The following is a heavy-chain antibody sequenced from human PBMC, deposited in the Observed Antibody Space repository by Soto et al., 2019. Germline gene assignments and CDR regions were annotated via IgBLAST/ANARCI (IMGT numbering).Heavy chain of an antibody. J-gene: IGHJ6*01. Sequence: QVSLQESGPGLVRSSETLSLTCTVSNDSFTSYYWSWIRQSAGRGLEWIGRVHVTGNIHYNPSLRSRVTMSSDSSSSQFFLRLTSVTVADTAVYYCARDAKFSLSWYYYQGIDVW. CDR3: ARDAKFSLSWYYYQGIDV. CDR2: VHVTGNI. V-gene: IGHV4-4*07. D-gene: IGHD2-8*01. CDR1: NDSFTSYY.